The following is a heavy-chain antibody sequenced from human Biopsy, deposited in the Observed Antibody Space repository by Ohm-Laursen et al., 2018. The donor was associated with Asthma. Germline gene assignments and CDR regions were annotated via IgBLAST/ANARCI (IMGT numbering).Heavy chain of an antibody. D-gene: IGHD3-22*01. CDR1: YGSITSGGYY. V-gene: IGHV4-31*11. J-gene: IGHJ4*02. Sequence: ILSLTCAVSYGSITSGGYYWTWIRQHPGKGLEWIGFIYYSGSTYYNPSLKSRVSISIDTPKNQFSLKLSSVTAADTAVYYCARAQDYYDSRGYYRSFDYWGQGTLVTVSS. CDR2: IYYSGST. CDR3: ARAQDYYDSRGYYRSFDY.